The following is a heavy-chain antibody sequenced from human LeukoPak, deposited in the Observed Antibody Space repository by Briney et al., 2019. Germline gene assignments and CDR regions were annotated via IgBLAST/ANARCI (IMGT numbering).Heavy chain of an antibody. V-gene: IGHV3-23*01. CDR1: GFTFSSYA. J-gene: IGHJ4*02. D-gene: IGHD5-18*01. CDR3: AKGNGYSYGRYYFDY. Sequence: GSLRLSCAASGFTFSSYAIGWVRQAPGKGLEWVSAITASGGNTYYADSVKGRFTISRDNSKNTLYLQVNSLRAEDTAVYYCAKGNGYSYGRYYFDYWGQGTLVTVSS. CDR2: ITASGGNT.